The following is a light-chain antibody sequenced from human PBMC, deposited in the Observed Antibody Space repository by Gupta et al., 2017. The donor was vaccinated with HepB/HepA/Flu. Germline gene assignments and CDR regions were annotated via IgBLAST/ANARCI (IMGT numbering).Light chain of an antibody. CDR2: GAT. CDR3: QQYGSSPIT. CDR1: QTITSNY. J-gene: IGKJ5*01. Sequence: EIVLTQSPGTLSLSPGERATLSCRASQTITSNYLAWYQQKPGQAPRLLMYGATSRATGVPDRFSGSGSGTDFTLTISRLEPEDFVVYYCQQYGSSPITFGRGTRLEMK. V-gene: IGKV3-20*01.